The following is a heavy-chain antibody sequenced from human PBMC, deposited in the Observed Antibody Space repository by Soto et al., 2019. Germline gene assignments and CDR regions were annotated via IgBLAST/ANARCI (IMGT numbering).Heavy chain of an antibody. J-gene: IGHJ4*02. CDR3: ALLKWLRSSVDY. CDR2: IYYSGST. D-gene: IGHD5-12*01. Sequence: SETLSLTCTVSGGSISSSSYYWGWIRQPPGKGLEWIGSIYYSGSTYYNPSLKSRVTISVDTSKNQFSLMLSSVTAADTAVYYCALLKWLRSSVDYWGQGTLVTVSS. V-gene: IGHV4-39*01. CDR1: GGSISSSSYY.